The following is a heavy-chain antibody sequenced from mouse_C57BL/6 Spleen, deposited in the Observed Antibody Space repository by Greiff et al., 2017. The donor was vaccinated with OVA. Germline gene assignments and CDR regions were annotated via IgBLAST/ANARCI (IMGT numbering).Heavy chain of an antibody. J-gene: IGHJ1*03. V-gene: IGHV1-53*01. CDR3: ARDYGSSDWYFDV. Sequence: VQLQQPGTELVKPGASVKLSCKASGYTFTSYWLHWVKQRPGQGLAWIGNINPSNGGTNYNEKFKSKATLTVDKSSSTAYMQLSSLTSEDSAVYYCARDYGSSDWYFDVWGTGTTVTVSS. CDR1: GYTFTSYW. D-gene: IGHD1-1*01. CDR2: INPSNGGT.